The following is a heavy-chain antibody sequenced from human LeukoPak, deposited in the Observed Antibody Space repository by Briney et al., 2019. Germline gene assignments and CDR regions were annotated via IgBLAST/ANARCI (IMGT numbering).Heavy chain of an antibody. CDR2: INEDESIK. V-gene: IGHV3-7*01. J-gene: IGHJ4*02. Sequence: GGSLRLSCVASGFMFSGYWMSWVRQAPGKGLEWVANINEDESIKHYVDSVKGRFTISRDNAKNSVFLQMNSLRDEDTALYYCATSDDSSGSDWGQGILVTVSS. CDR3: ATSDDSSGSD. D-gene: IGHD3-22*01. CDR1: GFMFSGYW.